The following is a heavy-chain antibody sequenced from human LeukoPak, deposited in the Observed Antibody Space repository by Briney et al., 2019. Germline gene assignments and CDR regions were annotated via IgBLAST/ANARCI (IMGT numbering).Heavy chain of an antibody. J-gene: IGHJ4*02. D-gene: IGHD6-13*01. CDR2: INHSGST. Sequence: PSETLSLTCAVYGGSFSGYYWSWIRQPPGKGLEWIGEINHSGSTNYNPSLKSRVTISVDTSKNQFSLKLSSVTAADTAVYHCARAPTRASSSWSFDYWGQGTLVTVSS. CDR3: ARAPTRASSSWSFDY. CDR1: GGSFSGYY. V-gene: IGHV4-34*01.